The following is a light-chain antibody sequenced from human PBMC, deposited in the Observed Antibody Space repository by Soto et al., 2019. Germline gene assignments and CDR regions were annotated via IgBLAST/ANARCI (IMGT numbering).Light chain of an antibody. CDR2: SVS. CDR1: SSDVGGYNY. J-gene: IGLJ1*01. CDR3: SSYTSSATYL. Sequence: QSALTRPASVSGAPGQSITISCTGTSSDVGGYNYVSWYQHHPGKAPKLMISSVSSRPSGVSNRFSGSKSGNTASLTISGLQPEDEADSYCSSYTSSATYLFGTGTKSPS. V-gene: IGLV2-14*03.